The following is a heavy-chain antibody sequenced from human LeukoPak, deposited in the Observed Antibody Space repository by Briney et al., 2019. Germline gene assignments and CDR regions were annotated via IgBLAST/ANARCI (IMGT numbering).Heavy chain of an antibody. CDR2: IYYSGST. V-gene: IGHV4-59*01. CDR3: ARGAYCSSTSCYSYYYGMDV. D-gene: IGHD2-2*01. Sequence: SETLSLTCTVSGGSISSYYWSWIRQPPGKGLEWIGYIYYSGSTNYNPSLKSRVTISVDTSKNQFSLKLSSVTAADTAVYYCARGAYCSSTSCYSYYYGMDVWGRGTTVTVSS. J-gene: IGHJ6*02. CDR1: GGSISSYY.